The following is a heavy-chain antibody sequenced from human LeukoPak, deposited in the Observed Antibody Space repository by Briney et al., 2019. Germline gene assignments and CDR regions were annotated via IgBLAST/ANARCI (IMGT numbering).Heavy chain of an antibody. CDR3: AKPRTAAGRNFDY. Sequence: PGGSLRLSCVASGFTFSSSAMSWVRQAPEGGLEWVSLISGSGGSTNYADSVKGRFTISRDNSKNTLYLQMNSLTAEDTAVYYCAKPRTAAGRNFDYWGQGTLVTVSS. CDR2: ISGSGGST. V-gene: IGHV3-23*01. D-gene: IGHD2-21*02. J-gene: IGHJ4*02. CDR1: GFTFSSSA.